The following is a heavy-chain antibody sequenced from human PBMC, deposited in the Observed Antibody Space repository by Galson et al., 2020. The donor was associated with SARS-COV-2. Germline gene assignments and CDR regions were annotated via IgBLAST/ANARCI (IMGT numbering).Heavy chain of an antibody. Sequence: GGSLRLFCVASGFTFSTYAMHWVRQAPGNGLEWVAVMSYDGSIQYYSDSVKGRFTISRDNSKNTLYLQMNSLRLEDTGVYYCAINRALDYWGQGILVTVSS. J-gene: IGHJ4*02. V-gene: IGHV3-30*03. CDR1: GFTFSTYA. CDR2: MSYDGSIQ. CDR3: AINRALDY.